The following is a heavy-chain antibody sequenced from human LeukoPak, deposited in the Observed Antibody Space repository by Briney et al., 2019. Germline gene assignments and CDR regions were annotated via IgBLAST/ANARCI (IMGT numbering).Heavy chain of an antibody. D-gene: IGHD5-18*01. Sequence: PGGSLRLSCEASGFTFSSYDMHWVRQAPGKGLEWVAFIRYDGSYTYYADSVKGRSTISRDNSENTLYLQMNSLRAEDTAVYYCARDRPFATLSPFFGYSYGLPKVDAFDIWGQGTMVTVSS. V-gene: IGHV3-30*02. J-gene: IGHJ3*02. CDR3: ARDRPFATLSPFFGYSYGLPKVDAFDI. CDR2: IRYDGSYT. CDR1: GFTFSSYD.